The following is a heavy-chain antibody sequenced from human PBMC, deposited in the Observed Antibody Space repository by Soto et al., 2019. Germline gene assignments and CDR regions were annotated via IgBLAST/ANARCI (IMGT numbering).Heavy chain of an antibody. CDR3: ARGSVDTVDSSGFYEY. D-gene: IGHD3-22*01. J-gene: IGHJ4*02. CDR2: INHSGGT. V-gene: IGHV4-34*01. CDR1: GGPFRAYY. Sequence: ETLTLTCAAYGGPFRAYYWRWIRHPQGKGLEWIGEINHSGGTSYNPSLKSRVTISVDTSKSQFSLKLTSVTAADRAVYYCARGSVDTVDSSGFYEYWGQATPVTVS.